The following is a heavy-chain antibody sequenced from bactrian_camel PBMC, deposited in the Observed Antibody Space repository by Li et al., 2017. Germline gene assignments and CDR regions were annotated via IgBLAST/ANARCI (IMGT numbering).Heavy chain of an antibody. CDR2: IDSDNSTT. V-gene: IGHV3-2*01. J-gene: IGHJ4*01. Sequence: HVQLVESGGGSVQAGGSLRLSCAAHEYLFTSYCMGWFRQAPGKEREGVASIDSDNSTTYGDFVKGRFTISKDTAKNILDLQMNSLKPEDTAMYYCATRGSLPCALLSSFRDWGRGTQVTVS. D-gene: IGHD3*01. CDR3: ATRGSLPCALLSSFRD. CDR1: EYLFTSYC.